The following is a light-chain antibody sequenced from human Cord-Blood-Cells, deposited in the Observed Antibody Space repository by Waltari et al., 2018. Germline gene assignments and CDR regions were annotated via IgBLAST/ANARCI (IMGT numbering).Light chain of an antibody. CDR1: SSNIGSKY. CDR2: SNS. V-gene: IGLV1-47*02. J-gene: IGLJ1*01. CDR3: AAWYDSLSGYV. Sequence: QSFLTQPPPPSGTPGQRVTISSSGRSSNIGSKYVYWYHQLPGTDPKLLIDSNSERPSAVPDRLSGSKSGTSSSLPISGLRSEDDADYYWAAWYDSLSGYVFGTGTKISVL.